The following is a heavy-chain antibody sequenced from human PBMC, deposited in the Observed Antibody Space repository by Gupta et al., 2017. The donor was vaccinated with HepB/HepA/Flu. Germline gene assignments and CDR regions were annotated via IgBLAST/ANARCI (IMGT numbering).Heavy chain of an antibody. V-gene: IGHV3-23*01. CDR2: ITGSGGNT. J-gene: IGHJ4*02. Sequence: EVQLLESGGGLEQPGGSLRLSCAASGFIFSSYALRWVRQAPGKGLEWVSTITGSGGNTFYADPVKGRFTISRDNSKNTLYLQMDSLRAEDTAVYYCVRVSNSWYWDYWGQGTLVTVSS. D-gene: IGHD1-20*01. CDR3: VRVSNSWYWDY. CDR1: GFIFSSYA.